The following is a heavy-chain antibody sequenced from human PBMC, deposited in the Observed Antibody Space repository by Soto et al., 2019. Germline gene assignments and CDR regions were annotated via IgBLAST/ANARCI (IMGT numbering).Heavy chain of an antibody. CDR3: ATLYSSTRGPFDP. CDR2: FDPEDGET. J-gene: IGHJ5*02. D-gene: IGHD6-13*01. CDR1: GYTLTELS. V-gene: IGHV1-24*01. Sequence: ASVKVSCKVSGYTLTELSMHWVRQAPGKGLEWMGGFDPEDGETIYAQKFQGRVNMTEDTSTDTAYMELSSLRSEDTAVYYCATLYSSTRGPFDPWGQGTLVTVSS.